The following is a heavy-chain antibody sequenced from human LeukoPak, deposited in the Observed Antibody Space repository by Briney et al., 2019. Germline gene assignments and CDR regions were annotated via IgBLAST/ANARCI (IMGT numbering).Heavy chain of an antibody. V-gene: IGHV3-7*01. CDR3: ARLRYFDWLLWGLDPFDY. Sequence: GGSLRLSCAASGFTFSSYWMSWVRQAPGKGLEWVANIKQDGSEKYYVDSVKGRFTISRDNAKNSLYLQMNSLRAEDTAVYYCARLRYFDWLLWGLDPFDYWGQGTLVTVSS. CDR1: GFTFSSYW. D-gene: IGHD3-9*01. J-gene: IGHJ4*02. CDR2: IKQDGSEK.